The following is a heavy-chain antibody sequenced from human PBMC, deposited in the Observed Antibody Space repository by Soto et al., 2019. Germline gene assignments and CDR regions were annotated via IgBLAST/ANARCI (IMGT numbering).Heavy chain of an antibody. CDR1: GFTFSSYG. Sequence: GGSLRLSCAASGFTFSSYGMHWVRQAPGKGLEWVAVISYDGSNKYYADSVKGRFTISRDNSKNTLYLQMNSLRAEDTDVYYYAKDFYYGSGSYMVYYYYDMDVWGKGTTVTVSS. D-gene: IGHD3-10*01. CDR2: ISYDGSNK. V-gene: IGHV3-30*18. CDR3: AKDFYYGSGSYMVYYYYDMDV. J-gene: IGHJ6*03.